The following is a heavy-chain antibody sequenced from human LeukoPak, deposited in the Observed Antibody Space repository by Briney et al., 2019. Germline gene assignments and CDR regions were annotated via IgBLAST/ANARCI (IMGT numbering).Heavy chain of an antibody. V-gene: IGHV4-34*01. CDR1: GGSFSGYY. CDR3: ASGPRGDLDY. CDR2: INHSGST. J-gene: IGHJ4*02. D-gene: IGHD4-17*01. Sequence: SETLSLTCAVYGGSFSGYYWSWIRQPPGKGLEWIGEINHSGSTNYNPSLKSRVTISVDTSKNQFSLNLSSVTAADTAVYYCASGPRGDLDYWGQGTLVTVSS.